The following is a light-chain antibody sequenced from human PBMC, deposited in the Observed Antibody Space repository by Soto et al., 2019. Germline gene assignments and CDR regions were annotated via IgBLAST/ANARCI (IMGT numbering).Light chain of an antibody. CDR3: QQEYT. J-gene: IGKJ2*01. Sequence: EIVLTQSAGTLSLSPGERATLSCRASRSLSSSYVVWYQQKPGQAPRLLIYAASMRATGIPDRFSGSGSVTEYTLTLGGLEAEDFAVYYCQQEYTFGHGTRLEIK. V-gene: IGKV3-20*01. CDR1: RSLSSSY. CDR2: AAS.